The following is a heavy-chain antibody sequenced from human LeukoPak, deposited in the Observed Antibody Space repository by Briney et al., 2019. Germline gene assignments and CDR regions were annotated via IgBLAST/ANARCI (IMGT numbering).Heavy chain of an antibody. V-gene: IGHV3-48*01. CDR2: ISSSSSTI. J-gene: IGHJ4*02. CDR3: ARDQVPAYFDY. Sequence: GGSLRLSCAASGFTFSSYSMNWVRQAPGKGLEWVSYISSSSSTIYYADSVKGRFTISRDNAKNSLYLQMNSLRAEDTAVYYCARDQVPAYFDYWGQGTLVTVSS. CDR1: GFTFSSYS. D-gene: IGHD2-2*01.